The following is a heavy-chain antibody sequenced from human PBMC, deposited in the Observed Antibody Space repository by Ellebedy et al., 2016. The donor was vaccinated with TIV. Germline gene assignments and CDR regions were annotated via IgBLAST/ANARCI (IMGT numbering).Heavy chain of an antibody. CDR1: GFTFSSFS. D-gene: IGHD4-17*01. J-gene: IGHJ4*02. CDR3: AKPRTYGDYPFRVSSPGFFDF. Sequence: GESLKISXAASGFTFSSFSMHWVRQAPGKGPEWVAPLSGSGESTYYADSVKGRFSISRDNSKNTLYLQMNGLTGEDTAIYYCAKPRTYGDYPFRVSSPGFFDFWGQGTLVTVSS. CDR2: LSGSGEST. V-gene: IGHV3-23*01.